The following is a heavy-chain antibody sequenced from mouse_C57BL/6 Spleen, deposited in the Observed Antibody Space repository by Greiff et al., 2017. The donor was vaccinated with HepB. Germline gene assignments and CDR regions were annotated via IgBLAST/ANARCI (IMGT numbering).Heavy chain of an antibody. CDR2: IDPNSGGT. Sequence: QVQLQQPGAELVKSGASVKLSCKASGYTFTSYWMHWVKQRPGRGLEWIGRIDPNSGGTTYNEKFKSKATLTVDKPSSTAYMQLSSLTSEDSAVYYCARSSYGSSYDYWGQGTTLTVSS. V-gene: IGHV1-72*01. D-gene: IGHD1-1*01. J-gene: IGHJ2*01. CDR1: GYTFTSYW. CDR3: ARSSYGSSYDY.